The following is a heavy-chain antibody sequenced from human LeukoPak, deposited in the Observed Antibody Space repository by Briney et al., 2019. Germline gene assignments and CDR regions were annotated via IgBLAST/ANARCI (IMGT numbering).Heavy chain of an antibody. CDR2: IIPILGTA. V-gene: IGHV1-69*11. CDR3: ARSSGWYLFGRDAFDI. J-gene: IGHJ3*02. Sequence: GASVKVSCKASGGTFSSYAISWVRQAPGQGLEWMGRIIPILGTANYAQKFQGRVTITTDESTSTAYMELSSLRSEDTAVYYCARSSGWYLFGRDAFDIWGQGTMVTVSS. CDR1: GGTFSSYA. D-gene: IGHD6-19*01.